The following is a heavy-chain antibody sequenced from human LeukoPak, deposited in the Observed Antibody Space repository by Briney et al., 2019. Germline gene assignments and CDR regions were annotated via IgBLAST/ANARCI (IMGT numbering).Heavy chain of an antibody. D-gene: IGHD3-22*01. V-gene: IGHV4-34*01. CDR2: INHSGST. J-gene: IGHJ4*02. CDR3: ARDMIGVIDY. CDR1: GGSFSGYY. Sequence: SETLSLTCAVYGGSFSGYYWSWIRQPPGKGLEWIGEINHSGSTNYNPSLKSRVTISVDTSKNQFSLKLSSVTAADTAVYYCARDMIGVIDYWGQGTLVTVSS.